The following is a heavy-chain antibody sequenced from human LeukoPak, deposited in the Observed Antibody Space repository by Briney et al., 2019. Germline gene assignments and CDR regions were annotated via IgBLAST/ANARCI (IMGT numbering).Heavy chain of an antibody. J-gene: IGHJ6*04. V-gene: IGHV3-21*01. CDR3: ARDPRAYSSGWYDYYYYGMDV. CDR1: GFTFSSYS. D-gene: IGHD6-19*01. Sequence: PGGSLRLSCAASGFTFSSYSMNWVRQAPGKGLEWVSSISSSSSYIYYADSVKGRFTISRDNAKNSLYLQMNSLRAEDTAVHYCARDPRAYSSGWYDYYYYGMDVWGKGTTVTVSS. CDR2: ISSSSSYI.